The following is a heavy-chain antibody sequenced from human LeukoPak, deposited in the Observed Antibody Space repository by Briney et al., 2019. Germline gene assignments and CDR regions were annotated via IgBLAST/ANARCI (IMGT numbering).Heavy chain of an antibody. CDR1: GFTFSSYE. D-gene: IGHD3-10*02. CDR2: ISSSGSTI. CDR3: AELGITMIGGV. J-gene: IGHJ6*04. V-gene: IGHV3-48*03. Sequence: PGGPLRLPCEASGFTFSSYEMNWVRQAPGKGLEWVSYISSSGSTIYYADSVKGRFTISRDNAKNSLYLQMNSLRAEDTAVYYCAELGITMIGGVWGKGTTVTISS.